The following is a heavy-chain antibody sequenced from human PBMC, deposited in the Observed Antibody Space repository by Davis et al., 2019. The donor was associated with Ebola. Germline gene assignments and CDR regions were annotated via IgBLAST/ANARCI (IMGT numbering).Heavy chain of an antibody. CDR2: FDPKYGEP. V-gene: IGHV1-24*01. CDR1: GYTLTELS. D-gene: IGHD1-26*01. Sequence: ASVKVSCKVSGYTLTELSVHWVRQAPGKGLEWMGCFDPKYGEPIYAQKFQGRVTITRDTSASTAYMELRSLRSDDTAVYYCARDLLVGATSHWGQGTLVTVSS. CDR3: ARDLLVGATSH. J-gene: IGHJ4*02.